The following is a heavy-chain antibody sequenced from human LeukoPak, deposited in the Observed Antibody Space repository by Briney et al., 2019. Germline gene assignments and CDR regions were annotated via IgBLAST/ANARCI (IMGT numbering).Heavy chain of an antibody. Sequence: SETLSLTCAVYGGSFSGYYRSWIRQPPGKGLEWIGEINHSGSTNYNPSLKSRVTISVDTSKNQFSLKLSSVTAADTAVYYCARVCDYVWGSYRYRKGRDYFDYWGQGTLVTVSS. V-gene: IGHV4-34*01. CDR1: GGSFSGYY. D-gene: IGHD3-16*02. CDR2: INHSGST. CDR3: ARVCDYVWGSYRYRKGRDYFDY. J-gene: IGHJ4*02.